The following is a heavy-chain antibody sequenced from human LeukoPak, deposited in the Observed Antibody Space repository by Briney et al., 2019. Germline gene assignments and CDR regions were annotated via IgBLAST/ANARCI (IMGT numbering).Heavy chain of an antibody. CDR2: IPYDGSNK. J-gene: IGHJ6*03. CDR1: GFAFSRHG. CDR3: AKGVGGSANYYYMDV. D-gene: IGHD3-10*01. Sequence: GGSLRLSCAASGFAFSRHGIHWVRQAPGKGLEWVAFIPYDGSNKFYADSVKGRFTISRDNSKNTLYLQMDSLRAEDTAVYYCAKGVGGSANYYYMDVWGKGTTVTVSS. V-gene: IGHV3-30*02.